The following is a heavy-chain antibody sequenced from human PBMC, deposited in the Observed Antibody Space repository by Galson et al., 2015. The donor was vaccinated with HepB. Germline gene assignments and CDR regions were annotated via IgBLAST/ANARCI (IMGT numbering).Heavy chain of an antibody. D-gene: IGHD6-13*01. CDR3: ARIPARSLVPINYYYGMDV. CDR1: GFTFNRHA. J-gene: IGHJ6*02. V-gene: IGHV3-30-3*01. CDR2: ISHDGSIK. Sequence: SLRLSCAASGFTFNRHALHWVRQAPGKGLEWVAFISHDGSIKYHAESLKGRFTISRDNLKNTLYLQMKSLRTEDTAVYYCARIPARSLVPINYYYGMDVWGQGTTVIVSS.